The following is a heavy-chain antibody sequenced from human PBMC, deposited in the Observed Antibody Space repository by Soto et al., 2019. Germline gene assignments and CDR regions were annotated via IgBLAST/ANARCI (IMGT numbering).Heavy chain of an antibody. CDR2: MYYSGSS. CDR1: GGSISSRTFW. D-gene: IGHD4-4*01. V-gene: IGHV4-39*01. Sequence: QLQLQESGPGLVKPSETLSLTCSVSGGSISSRTFWWAWIRQPPGQGLEWIGDMYYSGSSYSSPSLKSRVTRSVDTSTNQLSLKLNSVTAADTAVYYCARHPRDDYNYGGSGIFDYWGQGTLVTVSS. CDR3: ARHPRDDYNYGGSGIFDY. J-gene: IGHJ4*02.